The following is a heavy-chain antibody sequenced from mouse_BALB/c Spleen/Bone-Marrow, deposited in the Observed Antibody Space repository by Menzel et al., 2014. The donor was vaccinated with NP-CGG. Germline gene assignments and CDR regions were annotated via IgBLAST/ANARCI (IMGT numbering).Heavy chain of an antibody. Sequence: EVKLMESGAGLVQPGGSLKLSCAASGFDFSRYWMSWVRQTPGQGLEWIGEINPDSSTINYTPSLKDKFIISRDNAKNTLHLQSSKARYEDTAYYYGGSPSDGYYAMDYWGQGTSVTVSS. V-gene: IGHV4-1*02. CDR1: GFDFSRYW. CDR3: GSPSDGYYAMDY. CDR2: INPDSSTI. J-gene: IGHJ4*01.